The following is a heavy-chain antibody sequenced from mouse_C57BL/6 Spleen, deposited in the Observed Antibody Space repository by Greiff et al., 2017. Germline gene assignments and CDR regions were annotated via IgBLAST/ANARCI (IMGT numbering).Heavy chain of an antibody. CDR1: GFTFSSYA. V-gene: IGHV5-4*01. CDR2: ISDGGSYI. J-gene: IGHJ1*03. CDR3: ARDGGSSHWYFDV. Sequence: EVKLMESGGGLVKPGGSLKLSCAASGFTFSSYAMSWVRQTPEKRLEWVATISDGGSYIYYPDNVKGRFTISRDNAKNNLYLQMSHLKSEDTAMYYCARDGGSSHWYFDVWGTGTTVTVSS. D-gene: IGHD1-1*01.